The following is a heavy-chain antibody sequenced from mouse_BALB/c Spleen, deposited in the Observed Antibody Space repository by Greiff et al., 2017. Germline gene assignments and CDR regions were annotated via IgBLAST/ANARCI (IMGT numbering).Heavy chain of an antibody. CDR3: AREDYDYDVVAY. D-gene: IGHD2-4*01. Sequence: EVQGVESGGGLVQPGGSRTLSCAASGFTFSSFGMHWVRQAPEKGLEWVAYISSGSSTIYYADTVKGRFTISRDNPKNTLFLQMTSLRSEDTAMYYCAREDYDYDVVAYWGQGTLVTVSA. V-gene: IGHV5-17*02. J-gene: IGHJ3*01. CDR1: GFTFSSFG. CDR2: ISSGSSTI.